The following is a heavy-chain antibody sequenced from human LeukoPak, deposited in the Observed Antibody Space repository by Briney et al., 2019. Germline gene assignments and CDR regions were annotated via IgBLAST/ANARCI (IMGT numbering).Heavy chain of an antibody. Sequence: ASVKVSCKASGGTFSSYAISWVRPAPGQGLEWMGRIIPILGIANYAQKFQGRVTITADKSTSTAYMELSSLRSEDTAVYYCARENSSGWYYYYGMDVWGQGTTVTVSS. J-gene: IGHJ6*02. CDR2: IIPILGIA. V-gene: IGHV1-69*04. CDR3: ARENSSGWYYYYGMDV. D-gene: IGHD6-19*01. CDR1: GGTFSSYA.